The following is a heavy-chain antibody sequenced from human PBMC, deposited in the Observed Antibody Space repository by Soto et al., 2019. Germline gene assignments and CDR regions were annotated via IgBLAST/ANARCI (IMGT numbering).Heavy chain of an antibody. J-gene: IGHJ6*02. CDR3: ARESTDGYYGMDV. D-gene: IGHD4-17*01. CDR1: GGSISSGGYS. V-gene: IGHV4-30-2*05. Sequence: SETLSLTCAVSGGSISSGGYSWSWIRQPPGKGLEWIGYIYHSGSTYYNPSLKSRVTISVDTSKNQFSLKLTSVTAADTAVYYCARESTDGYYGMDVWGQGTTVT. CDR2: IYHSGST.